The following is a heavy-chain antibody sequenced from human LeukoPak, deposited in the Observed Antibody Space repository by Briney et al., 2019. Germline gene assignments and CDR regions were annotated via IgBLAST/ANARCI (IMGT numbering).Heavy chain of an antibody. Sequence: PGGSLRLSCAASGFTFSSYAMHWVRQAPGKGLEWVAVIPYDGSDKYYADSVKGRFTISRDNSKTTLYLQMNSLRAEDTALYYCARDRGYCSSTSCYGDYYYGMDVWGQGTTVTVSS. V-gene: IGHV3-30*04. D-gene: IGHD2-2*01. CDR1: GFTFSSYA. J-gene: IGHJ6*02. CDR3: ARDRGYCSSTSCYGDYYYGMDV. CDR2: IPYDGSDK.